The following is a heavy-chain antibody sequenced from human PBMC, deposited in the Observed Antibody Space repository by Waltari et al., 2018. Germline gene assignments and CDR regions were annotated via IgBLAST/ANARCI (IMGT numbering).Heavy chain of an antibody. CDR2: IKSKTDGGTT. CDR1: GFTFSNAW. Sequence: EVQLVESGGGLVKPGGSLRLSCAASGFTFSNAWMSWVRQAPGKGLEWVGRIKSKTDGGTTDYAAPVKGRFTISRDDSKNTLYLQMNSLKTEDTAVYYCTTPIYSGSYQGDYWGQGTLVTVSS. J-gene: IGHJ4*02. V-gene: IGHV3-15*01. D-gene: IGHD1-26*01. CDR3: TTPIYSGSYQGDY.